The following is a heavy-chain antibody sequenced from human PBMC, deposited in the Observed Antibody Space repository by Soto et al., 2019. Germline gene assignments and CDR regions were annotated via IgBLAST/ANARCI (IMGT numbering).Heavy chain of an antibody. J-gene: IGHJ6*02. CDR2: VNNDGTDT. CDR1: GFTFSNYW. V-gene: IGHV3-74*03. Sequence: EVQLVESGGGLVQPGGSLRLSCAASGFTFSNYWMYWVRQAPGKGLVWVSRVNNDGTDTTHADSVKGRFTISRDNAEDTLYLQMNSLRAEDTAVYYCARGGLQHALDVWGQGSTVTVSS. D-gene: IGHD6-13*01. CDR3: ARGGLQHALDV.